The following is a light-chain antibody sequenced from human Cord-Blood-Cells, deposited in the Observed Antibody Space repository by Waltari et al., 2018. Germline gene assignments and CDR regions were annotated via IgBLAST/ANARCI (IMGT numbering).Light chain of an antibody. J-gene: IGLJ1*01. CDR3: CSYAGSSTFV. CDR1: SSDDGSYKL. CDR2: EGS. Sequence: QSALTQPASVSGSPGQSITISCTGTSSDDGSYKLVSWYQQHPAKAPKLIIYEGSKRPSGVSNRFSGSKSGNTASLTISGLQAEDEADYYCCSYAGSSTFVFGTGTKVTVL. V-gene: IGLV2-23*03.